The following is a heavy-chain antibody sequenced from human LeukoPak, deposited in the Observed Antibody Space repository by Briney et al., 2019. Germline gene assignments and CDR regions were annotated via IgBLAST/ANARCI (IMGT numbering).Heavy chain of an antibody. CDR3: AKVGNSWYYFDY. CDR2: IGAGGTFT. J-gene: IGHJ4*02. Sequence: PGRSLRLSCTASGFTFSSYAMNWVRQAPRKGLDSVSGIGAGGTFTYYADSVKGRFTIFRDNSKNTLYLQMNSLRAEDAAVYYCAKVGNSWYYFDYWGQGTLVTVCS. V-gene: IGHV3-23*01. D-gene: IGHD6-13*01. CDR1: GFTFSSYA.